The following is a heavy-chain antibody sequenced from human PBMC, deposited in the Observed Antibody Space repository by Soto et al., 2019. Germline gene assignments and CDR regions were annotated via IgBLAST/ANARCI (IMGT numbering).Heavy chain of an antibody. V-gene: IGHV5-51*01. CDR1: GYNFTNYW. J-gene: IGHJ4*02. Sequence: GESLKISCKGSGYNFTNYWIGWVRQMPGKGLEWMGIIYPGDSDTRYSPSFQGQVTISADKSISTAYLQWSSLKASDTAMYHCARRRSNTAMAFDYWGQGTLVTVSS. CDR2: IYPGDSDT. D-gene: IGHD5-18*01. CDR3: ARRRSNTAMAFDY.